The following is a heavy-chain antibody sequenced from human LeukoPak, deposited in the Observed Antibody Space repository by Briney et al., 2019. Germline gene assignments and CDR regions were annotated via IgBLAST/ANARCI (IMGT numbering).Heavy chain of an antibody. D-gene: IGHD1-26*01. CDR2: SGNKASRYTT. V-gene: IGHV3-72*01. J-gene: IGHJ3*02. Sequence: GGSLRLSCAASGFTFSRYWMSWVRQAPGKGLEWVGRSGNKASRYTTEYAASVKGRFTISRDESKNSLYLQMNSLKTEDTAVYHCTRGYSGRSVYAFDIWGQGTMVTVSS. CDR1: GFTFSRYW. CDR3: TRGYSGRSVYAFDI.